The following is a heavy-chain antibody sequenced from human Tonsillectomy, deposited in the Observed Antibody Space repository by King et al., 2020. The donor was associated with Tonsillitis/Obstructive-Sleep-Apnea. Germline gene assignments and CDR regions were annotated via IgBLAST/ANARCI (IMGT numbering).Heavy chain of an antibody. D-gene: IGHD1-7*01. CDR3: AKDGYGNYVYDYNMDV. J-gene: IGHJ6*03. CDR2: ISCNSDTI. V-gene: IGHV3-9*01. Sequence: QLVQSGGGLVQPGGSLRLSCAASGFTFDDYAMHWVRQPPGKGLEWVSGISCNSDTIDYADSVRGRFTISRDNAKNSLYLQMNSLMTEDTALYYCAKDGYGNYVYDYNMDVWGKGTTVTVSS. CDR1: GFTFDDYA.